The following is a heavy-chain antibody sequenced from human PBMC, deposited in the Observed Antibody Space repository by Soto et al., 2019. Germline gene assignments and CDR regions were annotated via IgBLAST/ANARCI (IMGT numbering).Heavy chain of an antibody. CDR3: AKPSQGALYYYGMDV. CDR1: GYTFTSYA. J-gene: IGHJ6*02. V-gene: IGHV1-3*01. Sequence: ASVKVSCKASGYTFTSYAMHWVRQAPGQRLEWMGWINAGNGNTKYSQKFQGRVTITRDTSASTAYMELNSLRAEDTAVYYCAKPSQGALYYYGMDVWGQGTTVTVSS. CDR2: INAGNGNT.